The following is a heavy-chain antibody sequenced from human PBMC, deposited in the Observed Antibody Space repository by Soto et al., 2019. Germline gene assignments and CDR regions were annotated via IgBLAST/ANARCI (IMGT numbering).Heavy chain of an antibody. J-gene: IGHJ4*02. V-gene: IGHV1-3*05. D-gene: IGHD2-21*02. Sequence: QVQLVQSGAEEKKPGASVKVSCKASGYTFTSYAMHWVRQAPGQRLEWMGWINAGNGNTKYSQKFQGRVTITRDTSGSTGYMGLRRLRSEDTAVYFWARSIFVVAALDYWGQGTLVTVSS. CDR2: INAGNGNT. CDR3: ARSIFVVAALDY. CDR1: GYTFTSYA.